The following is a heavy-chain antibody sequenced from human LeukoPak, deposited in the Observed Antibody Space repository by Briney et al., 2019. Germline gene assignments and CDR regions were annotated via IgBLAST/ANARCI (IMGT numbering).Heavy chain of an antibody. V-gene: IGHV3-7*01. J-gene: IGHJ3*02. CDR1: GFTFSSYW. Sequence: GGSLRLSCAASGFTFSSYWMSWVRQAPGKGLEWVANIKQDGSEKYYVDSVKGRFTISRDNAKNSLYLQMNSLRAEDTAVYYCVSTDNWNFDAFDIWGQGTMVTVSS. CDR3: VSTDNWNFDAFDI. D-gene: IGHD1-7*01. CDR2: IKQDGSEK.